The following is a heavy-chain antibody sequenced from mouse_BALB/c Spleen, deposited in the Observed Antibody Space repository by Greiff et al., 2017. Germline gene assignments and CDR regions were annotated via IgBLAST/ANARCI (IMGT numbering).Heavy chain of an antibody. CDR1: GFTFSSFG. CDR3: ARLDDYDEAY. Sequence: EVMLVESGGGLVQPGGSRKLSCAASGFTFSSFGMNWVRQAPEKGLEWVAYISSGSSTIYYADTVKGRFTISRDNPKNTLFLQMTSLRSEDTAMYYCARLDDYDEAYWGQGTLVTVSA. D-gene: IGHD2-4*01. V-gene: IGHV5-17*02. CDR2: ISSGSSTI. J-gene: IGHJ3*01.